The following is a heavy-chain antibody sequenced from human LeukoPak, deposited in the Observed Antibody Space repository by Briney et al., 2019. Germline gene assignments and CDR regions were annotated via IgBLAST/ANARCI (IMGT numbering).Heavy chain of an antibody. CDR3: ARDGNRDGDMDV. J-gene: IGHJ6*03. Sequence: GGSLRLSCAASGFTFVSYNMNWVRQAPGKGLEWVAYISSSSSLIYYAGSVKGRFTVSRDSDKRSLYLQMNSLRAEDTAVYYCARDGNRDGDMDVWGKGTTVTVSS. D-gene: IGHD1-1*01. CDR2: ISSSSSLI. V-gene: IGHV3-48*01. CDR1: GFTFVSYN.